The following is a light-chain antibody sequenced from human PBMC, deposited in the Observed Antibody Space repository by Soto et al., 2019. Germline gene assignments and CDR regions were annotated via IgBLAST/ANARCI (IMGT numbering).Light chain of an antibody. V-gene: IGLV2-8*01. CDR2: EVT. CDR1: NVGEYDY. CDR3: SSYAGTNRV. J-gene: IGLJ1*01. Sequence: QSALTQPPSASGSPGQSVTISCTGSNVGEYDYVSWYQQHPGKAPKLMIHEVTKRPSGVPDRFSGSKSGNTASLTVSGLQAEDEADYYCSSYAGTNRVFGTGTKLTVL.